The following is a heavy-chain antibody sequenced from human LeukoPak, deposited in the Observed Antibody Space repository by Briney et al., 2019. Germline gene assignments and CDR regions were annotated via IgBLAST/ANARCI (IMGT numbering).Heavy chain of an antibody. CDR1: GFPFNAYW. CDR2: IRQDGDTK. D-gene: IGHD3-9*01. Sequence: GGSLRLSCAASGFPFNAYWMTWVRQAPGKGLEWVANIRQDGDTKYYVDSVKGRFTISRDNAMNSLYLQMNSLRAEDTAVYYCAKGGLTGYQIIDYWGQGTLVTVSS. J-gene: IGHJ4*02. V-gene: IGHV3-7*03. CDR3: AKGGLTGYQIIDY.